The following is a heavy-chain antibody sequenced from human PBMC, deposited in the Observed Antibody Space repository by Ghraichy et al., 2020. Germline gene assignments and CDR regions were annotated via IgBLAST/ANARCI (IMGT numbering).Heavy chain of an antibody. CDR3: ARDPRRYYDSSGKLDY. J-gene: IGHJ4*02. CDR2: IYHSGST. V-gene: IGHV4-4*02. D-gene: IGHD3-22*01. Sequence: SETLSLTCAVSGGSISSSNWWSWVRQPPGKGLEWIGEIYHSGSTNYNPSLKNRVTISVDKSKNQFSLKLSPVTAADTAVYYCARDPRRYYDSSGKLDYWGQGTLVTVSS. CDR1: GGSISSSNW.